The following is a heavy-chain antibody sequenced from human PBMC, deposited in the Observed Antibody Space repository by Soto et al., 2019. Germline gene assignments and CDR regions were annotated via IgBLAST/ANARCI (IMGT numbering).Heavy chain of an antibody. J-gene: IGHJ6*02. V-gene: IGHV1-58*01. CDR2: IVVGSGNT. D-gene: IGHD3-3*01. CDR3: AAGWDLHDFWSGPDSYGMDV. CDR1: GFTFTSSA. Sequence: ASVKVSCKASGFTFTSSAVQWVRQARGQRLEWIGWIVVGSGNTNYAQKFQERVTITRDMSTSTAYMELSSLRSEDTAVYYCAAGWDLHDFWSGPDSYGMDVWGQGTTVTVSS.